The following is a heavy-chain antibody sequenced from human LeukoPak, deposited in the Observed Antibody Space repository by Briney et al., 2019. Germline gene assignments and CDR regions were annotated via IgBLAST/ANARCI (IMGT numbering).Heavy chain of an antibody. CDR2: IHYDGSTK. Sequence: GGSLRLSRAASGFTFSSYGMHWVRQAPGKGLEWVAFIHYDGSTKFYADSVKGRFTISRDNSRNTLYLQMNSLRAEDTAVYYCAKDRPYQLLSDYWGQGTLVTVSS. D-gene: IGHD2-2*01. CDR3: AKDRPYQLLSDY. J-gene: IGHJ4*02. V-gene: IGHV3-30*02. CDR1: GFTFSSYG.